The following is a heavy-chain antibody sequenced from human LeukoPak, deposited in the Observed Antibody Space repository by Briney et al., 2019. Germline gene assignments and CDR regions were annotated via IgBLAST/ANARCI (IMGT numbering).Heavy chain of an antibody. CDR1: GGTFSSYA. V-gene: IGHV1-69*06. CDR2: IIPIFGTA. J-gene: IGHJ4*02. Sequence: GASVTVSCKASGGTFSSYAISWVRQAPGQGLEWMGGIIPIFGTANYAQKFQGRVTITADKSTSTAYMELSSLRSEDTAVYYCARGPSVVVVVAAAYYFDYWGQGTLGTVSS. D-gene: IGHD2-15*01. CDR3: ARGPSVVVVVAAAYYFDY.